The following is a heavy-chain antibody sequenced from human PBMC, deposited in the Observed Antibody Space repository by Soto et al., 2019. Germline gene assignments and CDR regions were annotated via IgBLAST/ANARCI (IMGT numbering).Heavy chain of an antibody. J-gene: IGHJ4*02. CDR2: INTYNGKA. Sequence: QVQLVQSGAEVKKPGASVKVSCKASGYTFTTYGITWVRQAPGQGLEWMGWINTYNGKANYTQKFQGRVTMTADTSTNTAYMELRSLRSDETAVYCCARDTYGDFGYWGQGNLVTVSS. CDR1: GYTFTTYG. V-gene: IGHV1-18*01. D-gene: IGHD4-17*01. CDR3: ARDTYGDFGY.